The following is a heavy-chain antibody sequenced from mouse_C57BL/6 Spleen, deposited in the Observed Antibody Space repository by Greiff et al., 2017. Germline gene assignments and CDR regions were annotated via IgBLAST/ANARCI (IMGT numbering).Heavy chain of an antibody. Sequence: DVKLVESGGGLVKPGGSLKLSCAASGFTFSSYAMSWVRQTPEKRLEWVATISDGGSYTYYPDNVKGRFTISRDNAKNNLDLQMSHLKSEDTAMYYCAREERQLRLHYAMDYWGQGTSVTVSS. CDR3: AREERQLRLHYAMDY. D-gene: IGHD3-2*02. CDR2: ISDGGSYT. J-gene: IGHJ4*01. CDR1: GFTFSSYA. V-gene: IGHV5-4*01.